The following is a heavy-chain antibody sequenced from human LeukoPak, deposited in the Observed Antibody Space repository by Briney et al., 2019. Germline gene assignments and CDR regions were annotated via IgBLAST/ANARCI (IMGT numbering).Heavy chain of an antibody. CDR3: ARGVSSHETYYYYYYMDV. J-gene: IGHJ6*03. CDR2: MNPNSGNT. CDR1: GYTFTSYD. V-gene: IGHV1-8*01. D-gene: IGHD6-13*01. Sequence: ASVKVSCKASGYTFTSYDINWVRQATGQGLEWMGWMNPNSGNTGYEQKFQGRVTMTRNTSISTAYMELSSLRSEDTAVYYCARGVSSHETYYYYYYMDVWGKGTTVTVSS.